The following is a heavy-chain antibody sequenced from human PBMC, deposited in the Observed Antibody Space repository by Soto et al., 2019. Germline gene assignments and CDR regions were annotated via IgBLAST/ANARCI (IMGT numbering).Heavy chain of an antibody. D-gene: IGHD1-26*01. CDR3: ARAHLWEKARSLDWFDP. J-gene: IGHJ5*02. CDR2: IYYSGST. Sequence: KPSETLSLTCTVSGGSISSGGYYWSWIRQHPGKGLEWIGYIYYSGSTYYNPSLKSRVTISVDMSKNQFSLKLSSVTAADTAVYYCARAHLWEKARSLDWFDPWGQGTLVTVSS. V-gene: IGHV4-31*03. CDR1: GGSISSGGYY.